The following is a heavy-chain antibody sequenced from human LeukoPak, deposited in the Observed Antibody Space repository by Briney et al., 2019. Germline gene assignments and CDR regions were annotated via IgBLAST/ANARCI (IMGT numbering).Heavy chain of an antibody. CDR3: AREGLGELTLDY. D-gene: IGHD3-16*01. Sequence: ASVNVSCKASGYTFTSYGISWVRQAPGQGLEWMGWISTYNGDTNYAQKLQGRVTMTTDTSTNTAYMELRSLRSDDTAVYYCAREGLGELTLDYWGQGTPVTVSS. CDR2: ISTYNGDT. CDR1: GYTFTSYG. J-gene: IGHJ4*02. V-gene: IGHV1-18*01.